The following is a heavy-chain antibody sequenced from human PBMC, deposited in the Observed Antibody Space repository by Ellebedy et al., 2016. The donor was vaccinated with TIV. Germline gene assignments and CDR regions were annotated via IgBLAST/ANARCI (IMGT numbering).Heavy chain of an antibody. CDR2: IIPIFGTA. D-gene: IGHD5-24*01. CDR1: GGTFSSYA. V-gene: IGHV1-69*06. CDR3: ARGNREMATIHPLRNNYYFDY. Sequence: SVKVSCXASGGTFSSYAISWVRQAPGQGLEWMGGIIPIFGTANYAQKFQGRVTITADKSTSTAYMELSSLRSEDTAVYYCARGNREMATIHPLRNNYYFDYWGQGTLVTVSS. J-gene: IGHJ4*02.